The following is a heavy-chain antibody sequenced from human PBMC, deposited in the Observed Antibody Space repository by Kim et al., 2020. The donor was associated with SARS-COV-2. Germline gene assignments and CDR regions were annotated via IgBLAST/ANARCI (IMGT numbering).Heavy chain of an antibody. Sequence: GGSLRLSCAASGFIFRNFGLHWVRQAPGKGLEWVAFISNDGATAIYADSVRGRFTISRDYSENKVYLQMDSLSAGDTAVYYCARPSSSHFDFWGEVTLV. V-gene: IGHV3-33*05. J-gene: IGHJ4*02. CDR2: ISNDGATA. CDR1: GFIFRNFG. CDR3: ARPSSSHFDF. D-gene: IGHD3-10*01.